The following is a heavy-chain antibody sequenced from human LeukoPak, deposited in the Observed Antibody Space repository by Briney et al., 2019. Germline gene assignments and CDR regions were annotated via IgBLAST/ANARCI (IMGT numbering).Heavy chain of an antibody. D-gene: IGHD2-21*02. V-gene: IGHV3-7*01. J-gene: IGHJ1*01. CDR1: GFTFSSYW. CDR2: IKQDGGEK. Sequence: PGGSLRLSCAASGFTFSSYWMSWVRQAPGKGLEWVANIKQDGGEKYYVDSVKGRFTISRDNAQNSMYLQMNSLRVEDTAVYYCTSWGDTTAEYFQRWGQGTLVTVSS. CDR3: TSWGDTTAEYFQR.